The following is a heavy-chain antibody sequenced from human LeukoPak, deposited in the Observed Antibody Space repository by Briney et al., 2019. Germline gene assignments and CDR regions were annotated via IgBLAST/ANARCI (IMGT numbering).Heavy chain of an antibody. J-gene: IGHJ4*02. CDR1: GYSFTTYW. D-gene: IGHD6-13*01. Sequence: HGESLKISCQGSGYSFTTYWIGWVRQMPGKGLEWMGIVYPGDSDTRYSPSFQGQVTISAGKSITTAYLQWSSLKASDTAMYYCARRSIAAAGDFDYWGQGTLVTVSS. V-gene: IGHV5-51*01. CDR3: ARRSIAAAGDFDY. CDR2: VYPGDSDT.